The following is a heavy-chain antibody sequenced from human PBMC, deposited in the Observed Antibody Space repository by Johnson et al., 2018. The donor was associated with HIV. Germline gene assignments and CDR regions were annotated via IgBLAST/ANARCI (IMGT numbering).Heavy chain of an antibody. CDR2: IYSGDRT. CDR3: AGRSSAWYEDAFDI. J-gene: IGHJ3*02. CDR1: GFTFSSNY. Sequence: LVESGGGVVQPGRSLRLSCAASGFTFSSNYMSWFRQAPGKGLEWVSVIYSGDRTYSAVSVKGRFTISRDSSKNTLFLQMNSLRVEDTAIYYCAGRSSAWYEDAFDIWGQGTMVTVSS. D-gene: IGHD6-19*01. V-gene: IGHV3-66*01.